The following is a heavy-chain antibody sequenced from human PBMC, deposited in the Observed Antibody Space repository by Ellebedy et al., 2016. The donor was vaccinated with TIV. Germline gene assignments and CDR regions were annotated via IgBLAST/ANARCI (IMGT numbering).Heavy chain of an antibody. D-gene: IGHD3-3*01. V-gene: IGHV4-61*02. CDR3: ASLTIPGGSDF. J-gene: IGHJ4*02. CDR2: IYTSGSA. Sequence: SXTVSGGSTNSGAYYWSWIRQPAGKGLEWIGRIYTSGSAIYNPSLKSRVTMSVDMSKNHFSLELSSVTAADTAVYYCASLTIPGGSDFWGQGTLVTVSS. CDR1: GGSTNSGAYY.